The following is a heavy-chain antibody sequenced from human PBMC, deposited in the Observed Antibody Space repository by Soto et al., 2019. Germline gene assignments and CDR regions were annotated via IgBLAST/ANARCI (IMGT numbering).Heavy chain of an antibody. CDR3: AHRVLRTVFGLVTTTAIYFDF. V-gene: IGHV2-5*02. J-gene: IGHJ4*02. CDR1: GFSLTTRGVG. CDR2: IYWDDDQ. Sequence: QITLNESGPTVVRPTETLTLTCRFSGFSLTTRGVGVGWIRQSPGKAPEWLALIYWDDDQRYSASLKSRLTITKDTSKNQVVLTVSDLDPTDTATYYCAHRVLRTVFGLVTTTAIYFDFWGQGTPVAVSS. D-gene: IGHD3-3*01.